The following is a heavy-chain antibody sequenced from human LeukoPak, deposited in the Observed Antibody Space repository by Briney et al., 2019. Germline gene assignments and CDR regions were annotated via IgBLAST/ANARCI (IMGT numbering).Heavy chain of an antibody. V-gene: IGHV4-30-4*07. CDR1: GGSISSGGYS. CDR3: ARQTLVVVTALGAMDV. J-gene: IGHJ6*02. Sequence: PSQTLSLTCAVSGGSISSGGYSWSWIRQPPGKGLEWIGYIYYSGSTNYNPSFKSRVTISVDTSKNQFSLKLSSVTAADTAVYYCARQTLVVVTALGAMDVWGQGTTVTVSS. D-gene: IGHD2-21*02. CDR2: IYYSGST.